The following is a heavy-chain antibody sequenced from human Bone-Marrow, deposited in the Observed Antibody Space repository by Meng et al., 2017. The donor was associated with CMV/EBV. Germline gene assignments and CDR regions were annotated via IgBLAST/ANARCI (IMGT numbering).Heavy chain of an antibody. CDR1: GFTFSSYW. CDR3: TTDQAEYYSGYET. V-gene: IGHV3-15*01. Sequence: GGSLRLSCAASGFTFSSYWMSWVRQAPGKGLEWVGRIKSKTDGGTTDYAAPVKGRFTISRDDSKNTLYLQMNSLKTEDTAVYYCTTDQAEYYSGYETWGQGTLVPVSS. J-gene: IGHJ5*02. CDR2: IKSKTDGGTT. D-gene: IGHD5-12*01.